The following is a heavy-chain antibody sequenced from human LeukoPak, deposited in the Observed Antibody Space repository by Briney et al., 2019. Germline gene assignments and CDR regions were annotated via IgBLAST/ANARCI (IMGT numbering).Heavy chain of an antibody. CDR1: GFTFISYS. D-gene: IGHD3-10*02. Sequence: GGSLRLSCAASGFTFISYSMNWVRQAPGKGLEWVSSISSSSSYIYYADSVKGRFTISRDNAKKSLYLQMNSLRAEDTAVYYCAELGITMIGGVWGKGTTVTVSS. CDR3: AELGITMIGGV. J-gene: IGHJ6*04. CDR2: ISSSSSYI. V-gene: IGHV3-21*01.